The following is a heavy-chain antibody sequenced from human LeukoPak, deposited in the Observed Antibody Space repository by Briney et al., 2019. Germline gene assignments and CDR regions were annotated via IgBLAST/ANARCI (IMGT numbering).Heavy chain of an antibody. CDR1: GFTFSSYW. CDR3: ARGPLISAAGIS. CDR2: INEDGSDK. Sequence: PGGSLRLSCAASGFTFSSYWMSWVRQAPGKGLEWVANINEDGSDKYYVDSVKGRFIISRDNAKNSVYLQMNSLRAEDTAIYYCARGPLISAAGISWGQGTLVTVSS. D-gene: IGHD6-13*01. V-gene: IGHV3-7*01. J-gene: IGHJ4*02.